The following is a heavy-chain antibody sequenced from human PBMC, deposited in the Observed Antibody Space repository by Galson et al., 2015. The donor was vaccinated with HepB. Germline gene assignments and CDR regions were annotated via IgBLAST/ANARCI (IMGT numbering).Heavy chain of an antibody. J-gene: IGHJ4*02. V-gene: IGHV3-15*01. CDR3: TRYGAYGRVWGYFDY. Sequence: SLRLSCAASGFTFTNAWMSWVRQAPGKGLEWVGRIKSNTDGGTIEYAAPVKGRFTISRDDSKNTLYLQMSSLKTEDTAVYYCTRYGAYGRVWGYFDYWGQGTLVTVSS. CDR2: IKSNTDGGTI. D-gene: IGHD4/OR15-4a*01. CDR1: GFTFTNAW.